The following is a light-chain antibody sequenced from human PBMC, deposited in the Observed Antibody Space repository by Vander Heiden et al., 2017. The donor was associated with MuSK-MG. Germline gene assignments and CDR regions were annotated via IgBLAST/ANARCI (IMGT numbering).Light chain of an antibody. J-gene: IGKJ4*01. CDR2: WAS. CDR3: QQDDSPPHT. Sequence: DIVMTQSPDSLAVSLGERATINCKSSQSVLSSSNNKNYLAWYQQKPGQPPKLLIYWASTRESGVPDRFSGSGSGTDFTLTISSLQAEDVAVYSCQQDDSPPHTFGGGTKVEIK. CDR1: QSVLSSSNNKNY. V-gene: IGKV4-1*01.